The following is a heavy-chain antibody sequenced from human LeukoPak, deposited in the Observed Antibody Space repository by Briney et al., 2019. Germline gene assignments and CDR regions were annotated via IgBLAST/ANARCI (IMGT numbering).Heavy chain of an antibody. V-gene: IGHV4-34*01. D-gene: IGHD6-6*01. J-gene: IGHJ4*02. CDR2: INHSGRT. Sequence: SETLSLTCAVYGGSFSGYYWNWIRQPPGKGLEWIGEINHSGRTNYNPSLKSRVTISVDTSKNQFSLELSSVIAADTAVYYCARHRFTSSSSYFDYWGQGTLVTVSS. CDR3: ARHRFTSSSSYFDY. CDR1: GGSFSGYY.